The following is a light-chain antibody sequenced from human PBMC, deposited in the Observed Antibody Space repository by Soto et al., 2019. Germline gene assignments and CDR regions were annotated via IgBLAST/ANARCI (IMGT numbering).Light chain of an antibody. J-gene: IGKJ1*01. Sequence: DIQMTQSPSTLSASVGDRVTITCRASQSISNWLAWYQQKPGEAPKLLIYKASSLESGVPSRFSGSGSGTEFTLTISSLQPDDFAPYYCQQYNSYPWTFGQGTKVEIK. V-gene: IGKV1-5*03. CDR2: KAS. CDR1: QSISNW. CDR3: QQYNSYPWT.